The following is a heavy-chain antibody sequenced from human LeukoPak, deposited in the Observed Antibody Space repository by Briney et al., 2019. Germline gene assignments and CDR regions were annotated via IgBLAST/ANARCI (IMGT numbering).Heavy chain of an antibody. Sequence: EASVKVSCKASGYTFTSYGISWVRQAPGQGLEWMGWISAYNGNTNYAQKFQGRVTITRDTSASTAYMEPSSLRSEDTAVYYCARGGYSYGFYWGQGTLVTVSS. D-gene: IGHD5-18*01. V-gene: IGHV1-18*01. J-gene: IGHJ4*02. CDR1: GYTFTSYG. CDR2: ISAYNGNT. CDR3: ARGGYSYGFY.